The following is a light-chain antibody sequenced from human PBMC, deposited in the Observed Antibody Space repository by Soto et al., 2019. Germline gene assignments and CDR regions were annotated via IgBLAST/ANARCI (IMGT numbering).Light chain of an antibody. CDR3: QQYDSWPRT. CDR1: QSVSSN. CDR2: SAS. V-gene: IGKV3-15*01. Sequence: DIVMTQSPASLSVSPGERATIPCRASQSVSSNLAWYQQKPGQAPRVLIYSASTRALGVPARFSGRGSGTEFTLTISGLQSEDFAVYYCQQYDSWPRTFGQGTKVDI. J-gene: IGKJ1*01.